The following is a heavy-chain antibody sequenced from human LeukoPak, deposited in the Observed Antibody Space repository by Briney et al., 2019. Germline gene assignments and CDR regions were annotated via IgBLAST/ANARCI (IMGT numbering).Heavy chain of an antibody. CDR1: GFIFSSYS. V-gene: IGHV3-21*01. D-gene: IGHD4-11*01. CDR3: AKDVEFYSNGYYYYYMDV. J-gene: IGHJ6*03. Sequence: GGSLRLSCAASGFIFSSYSMSWVRQAPGKGLEWVSSISTSSSYIYYADSVKGRFTISRDNAKNSLYLQMNSLRAEDTAMYYCAKDVEFYSNGYYYYYMDVWGKGTTVTVSS. CDR2: ISTSSSYI.